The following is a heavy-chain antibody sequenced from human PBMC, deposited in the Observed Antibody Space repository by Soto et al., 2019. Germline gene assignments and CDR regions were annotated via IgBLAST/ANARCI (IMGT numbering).Heavy chain of an antibody. Sequence: QDQLMQSGTEAAKPGASVKVSCKTSGKTDGTYGLSWVRQAPGQGLEWMGWIVGDSGATVYAQKFQARVSMYTDRSTNTAYMELRSLTSDDSALYYCVRVEGYGSGTRRFDTWGQGTLVSVSS. CDR3: VRVEGYGSGTRRFDT. D-gene: IGHD3-10*01. CDR2: IVGDSGAT. J-gene: IGHJ1*01. V-gene: IGHV1-18*01. CDR1: GKTDGTYG.